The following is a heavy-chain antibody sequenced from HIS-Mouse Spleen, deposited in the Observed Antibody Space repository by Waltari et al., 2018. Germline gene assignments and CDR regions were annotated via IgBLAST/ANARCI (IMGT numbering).Heavy chain of an antibody. CDR3: ARKRTASGWFDP. V-gene: IGHV4-39*01. CDR1: GGSIRSSSYY. CDR2: IYYSGST. J-gene: IGHJ5*02. Sequence: QLQLQESGPGLVKPSETQSLTCTVPGGSIRSSSYYWGWIRQPPGKGLEWIGSIYYSGSTYYNPSLKSRVTISVDTSKNQFSLKLSSVTAADTAVYYCARKRTASGWFDPWGQGTLVTVSS. D-gene: IGHD2-21*02.